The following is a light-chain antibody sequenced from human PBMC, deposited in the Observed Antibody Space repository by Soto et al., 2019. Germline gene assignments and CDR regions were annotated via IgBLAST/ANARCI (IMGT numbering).Light chain of an antibody. Sequence: EMVLTQSPGTLSLSPGERATLSCRASQRISSSSLAWYQQKPGQAPRLLIYDASNRATGIPDRFSGSGSGTDFTLDISRLEPEDFAVYYCQQRGWSPPAWTFGQGTTVEFK. CDR2: DAS. J-gene: IGKJ1*01. CDR3: QQRGWSPPAWT. CDR1: QRISSSS. V-gene: IGKV3-20*01.